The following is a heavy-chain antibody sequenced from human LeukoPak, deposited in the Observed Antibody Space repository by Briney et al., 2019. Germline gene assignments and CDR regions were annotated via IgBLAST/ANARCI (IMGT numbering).Heavy chain of an antibody. Sequence: GGSLRLSCTASGFTFSRYWMHWVRQAPGKGLVWVSRINGDGSRTNYADSVKGRFTISRDNSKNTLDLQMNSLKAEDTAIYYCAKDVRPGGGGMDVWGQGTTVTVSS. J-gene: IGHJ6*02. CDR2: INGDGSRT. CDR1: GFTFSRYW. V-gene: IGHV3-74*01. D-gene: IGHD3-10*02. CDR3: AKDVRPGGGGMDV.